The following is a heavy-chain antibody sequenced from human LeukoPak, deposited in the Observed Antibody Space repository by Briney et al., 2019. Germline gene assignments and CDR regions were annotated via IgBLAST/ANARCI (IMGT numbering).Heavy chain of an antibody. Sequence: PGGSLRLSCAASGFTFSTYAMSWVRQAPAKGLEWVAHIKQDGSENYYVDSVKGRFTISRDNAKNSVYLQMNSLRAEDTAVYYCARGWNYAFRFDYWGQGTLVTVSS. CDR2: IKQDGSEN. CDR1: GFTFSTYA. J-gene: IGHJ4*02. V-gene: IGHV3-7*01. CDR3: ARGWNYAFRFDY. D-gene: IGHD1-7*01.